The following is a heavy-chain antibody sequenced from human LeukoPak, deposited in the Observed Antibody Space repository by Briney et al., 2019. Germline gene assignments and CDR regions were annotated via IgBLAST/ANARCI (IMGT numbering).Heavy chain of an antibody. Sequence: GGSLRLSCAASGFTFSSYAMSWVRQAPGKGLEWVSAISGSGGSTYYADSVKGRFTISRDNAKNSLYLQINSLRAEDTALYYCAKDDYSTTAIDYWGQGTLVTVSS. J-gene: IGHJ4*02. CDR1: GFTFSSYA. V-gene: IGHV3-23*01. CDR2: ISGSGGST. D-gene: IGHD6-13*01. CDR3: AKDDYSTTAIDY.